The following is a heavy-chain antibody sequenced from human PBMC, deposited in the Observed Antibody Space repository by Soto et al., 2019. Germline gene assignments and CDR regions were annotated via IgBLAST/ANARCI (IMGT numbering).Heavy chain of an antibody. CDR1: GGSVSSGSYY. CDR3: AREVWSKGSMGPVDY. CDR2: IYYSGST. D-gene: IGHD2-8*01. Sequence: PSETLSLTFTVSGGSVSSGSYYWSWIRQPPGKGLEWIGYIYYSGSTNYNPSLKSRVTISVDTSKNQFSLKLSSVTAADTAVYYCAREVWSKGSMGPVDYWGQGTLVTVS. J-gene: IGHJ4*02. V-gene: IGHV4-61*01.